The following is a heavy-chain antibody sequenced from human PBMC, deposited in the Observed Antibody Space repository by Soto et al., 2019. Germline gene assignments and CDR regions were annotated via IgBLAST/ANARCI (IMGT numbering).Heavy chain of an antibody. CDR1: GYTFTSYY. CDR2: ISVYNGKT. Sequence: ASVKVSCKASGYTFTSYYISWVRQAPGQGLEWMGWISVYNGKTNSAQKFQGRVTMTTDTSTSIAYMELRSLRSDDTAVYYCARSGAITAFDIWGQGTMVTVSS. D-gene: IGHD2-2*01. J-gene: IGHJ3*02. V-gene: IGHV1-18*01. CDR3: ARSGAITAFDI.